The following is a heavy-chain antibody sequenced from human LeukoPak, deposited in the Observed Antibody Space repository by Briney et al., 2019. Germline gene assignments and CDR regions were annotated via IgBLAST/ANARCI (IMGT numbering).Heavy chain of an antibody. D-gene: IGHD1-26*01. V-gene: IGHV1-46*01. Sequence: GASVKVSCKASGYTFTSYYMHWVRQAPGQGLEWMGIINPSGGSTSYAQKFQGRVTMTRDTSTSTVYMELSSLRSEDTAVYYRARGFSGSYSVGSWFDPWGQGTLVTVSS. CDR1: GYTFTSYY. CDR3: ARGFSGSYSVGSWFDP. CDR2: INPSGGST. J-gene: IGHJ5*02.